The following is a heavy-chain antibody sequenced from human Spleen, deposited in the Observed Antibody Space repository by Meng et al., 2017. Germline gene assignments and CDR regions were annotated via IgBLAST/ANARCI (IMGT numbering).Heavy chain of an antibody. CDR2: ISAYNGNT. J-gene: IGHJ4*02. V-gene: IGHV1-18*01. D-gene: IGHD6-19*01. CDR3: ARDSGNKPSSGWYQPAFDY. Sequence: ASVMISCNASAYTFTSYGISWVRQAPGQGLEWMGWISAYNGNTNYAQKLQGRVTMTTDTSTSTAYMELRSLRSDDTAVYYCARDSGNKPSSGWYQPAFDYWGQGTLVTVSS. CDR1: AYTFTSYG.